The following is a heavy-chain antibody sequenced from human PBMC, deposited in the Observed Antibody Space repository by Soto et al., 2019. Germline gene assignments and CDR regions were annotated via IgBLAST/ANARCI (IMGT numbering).Heavy chain of an antibody. CDR3: AREEAAAFFDY. Sequence: ASVKVSCKASGYTFTSYYMHWVRQAPGQGLEWMGTINPNVGSASFAQKFQGRVTMTRDTSTSTVYMELSRLRSEDTALYYCAREEAAAFFDYWGQGTLVTVSS. D-gene: IGHD6-25*01. CDR2: INPNVGSA. J-gene: IGHJ4*02. V-gene: IGHV1-46*01. CDR1: GYTFTSYY.